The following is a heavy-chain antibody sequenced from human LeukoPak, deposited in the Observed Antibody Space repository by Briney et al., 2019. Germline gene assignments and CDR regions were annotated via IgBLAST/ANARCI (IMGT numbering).Heavy chain of an antibody. CDR1: GFTFDDYA. Sequence: PGGSLRLSCAASGFTFDDYAMHWVRQAPGKGLEWVSLISGDGGSTYYADSVKGRFTISRDNAKNSLYLQMNSLRAEDMALYYCAKGIGRIVVVPAAMDYWGQGTLVTVSS. V-gene: IGHV3-43*02. CDR2: ISGDGGST. CDR3: AKGIGRIVVVPAAMDY. J-gene: IGHJ4*02. D-gene: IGHD2-2*01.